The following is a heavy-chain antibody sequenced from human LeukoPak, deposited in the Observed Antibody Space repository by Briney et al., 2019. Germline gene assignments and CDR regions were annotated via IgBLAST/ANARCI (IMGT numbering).Heavy chain of an antibody. CDR1: GFTFSSYS. CDR3: ARDRTAYYYDSSGSGYFDY. Sequence: LPGGSLRLSCAASGFTFSSYSMNWVRQAPGKGLEWVSYISSSSSTIYYADSVKGRFTISRDNSKNTLYLQMNSLRAEDTAVYYCARDRTAYYYDSSGSGYFDYWGQGTLVTVSS. CDR2: ISSSSSTI. V-gene: IGHV3-48*01. J-gene: IGHJ4*02. D-gene: IGHD3-22*01.